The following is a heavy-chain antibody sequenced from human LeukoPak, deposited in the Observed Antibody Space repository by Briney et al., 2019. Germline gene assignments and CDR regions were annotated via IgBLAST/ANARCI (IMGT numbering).Heavy chain of an antibody. V-gene: IGHV4-38-2*02. CDR3: AREGGSYGMDV. Sequence: PSETLSLTCGVSGYSITSGYYWGWIRQPPGRGPEWIGSIYHSGTTYYSPSLKSRVTVSVDTSKNQFSLKLSSVTAADTAVYYCAREGGSYGMDVWGKGTTVTVSS. J-gene: IGHJ6*04. CDR1: GYSITSGYY. D-gene: IGHD5-12*01. CDR2: IYHSGTT.